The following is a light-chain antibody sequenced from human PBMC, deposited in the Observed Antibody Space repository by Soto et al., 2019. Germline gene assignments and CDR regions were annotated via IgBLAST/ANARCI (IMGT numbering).Light chain of an antibody. CDR2: GAS. CDR1: QSVSSSH. Sequence: DIVLTQSPGTLSLSPGDRATLSCRASQSVSSSHLAWYQQKPGQAPSLLIYGASNRATGMPDRFSGGGCGTDLTLTISRMGPEDVAVYDCQQYGKTAMFTFGQGTKLEIK. V-gene: IGKV3-20*01. J-gene: IGKJ2*01. CDR3: QQYGKTAMFT.